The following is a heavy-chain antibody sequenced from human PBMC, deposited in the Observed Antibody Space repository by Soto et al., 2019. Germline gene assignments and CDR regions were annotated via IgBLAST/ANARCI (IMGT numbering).Heavy chain of an antibody. J-gene: IGHJ5*02. CDR1: GGSICSGDYY. CDR2: IYYSGST. D-gene: IGHD3-22*01. Sequence: SATLSFTCTVSGGSICSGDYYWSWIRQRPGKGLEWIGYIYYSGSTYYNPSLKSRVTISVDTFKNQFSLKLSSVTAADTAVYYCARATLDGYDSSDNWFDPWGQGTLVTVSS. CDR3: ARATLDGYDSSDNWFDP. V-gene: IGHV4-30-4*01.